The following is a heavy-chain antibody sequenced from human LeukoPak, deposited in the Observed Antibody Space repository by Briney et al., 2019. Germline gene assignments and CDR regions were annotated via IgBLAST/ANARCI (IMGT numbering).Heavy chain of an antibody. CDR3: AKDGPYYYDSSGYF. V-gene: IGHV3-23*01. CDR1: GFTFDTYA. J-gene: IGHJ4*02. CDR2: ISKSGDTT. Sequence: GGSLRLSCVASGFTFDTYAISWVRQAPGKGLEWVSAISKSGDTTFYTDSVKGRFTISRDNSKYTLYLQMNSLRAEDTAVYYCAKDGPYYYDSSGYFWGQGTLVTVSS. D-gene: IGHD3-22*01.